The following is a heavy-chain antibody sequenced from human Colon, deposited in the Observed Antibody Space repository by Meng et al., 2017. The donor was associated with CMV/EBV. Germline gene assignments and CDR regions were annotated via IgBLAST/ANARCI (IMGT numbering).Heavy chain of an antibody. CDR1: GGSIGSSSYY. Sequence: SETLSLICTVSGGSIGSSSYYWGWIRQPPGKGLEWIGSIYYSGSTYYNPSLKSRVTISVDTSKNQFSLKLSSVTAADTAVYYCARVGCSSTSCYYYYYGMDVWGQGTTVTVSS. CDR3: ARVGCSSTSCYYYYYGMDV. V-gene: IGHV4-39*07. J-gene: IGHJ6*02. CDR2: IYYSGST. D-gene: IGHD2-2*01.